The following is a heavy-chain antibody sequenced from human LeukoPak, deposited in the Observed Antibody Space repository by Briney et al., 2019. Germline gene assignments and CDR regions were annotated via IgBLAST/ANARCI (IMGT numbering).Heavy chain of an antibody. CDR1: GGSISSYY. Sequence: SQTLSLTCTVSGGSISSYYWSWIRQHPGKGLAWIGYIYYSGSTNYNPSLKSRVTISVDTSKNQFSLKLSSVTAADTAVYYCARLGSGSYFEYFQHWGQGTLVTVSS. J-gene: IGHJ1*01. CDR2: IYYSGST. D-gene: IGHD1-26*01. CDR3: ARLGSGSYFEYFQH. V-gene: IGHV4-59*08.